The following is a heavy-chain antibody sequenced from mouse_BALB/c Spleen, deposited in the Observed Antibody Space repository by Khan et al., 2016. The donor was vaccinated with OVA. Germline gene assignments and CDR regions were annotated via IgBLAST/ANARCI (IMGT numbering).Heavy chain of an antibody. D-gene: IGHD1-1*01. J-gene: IGHJ2*01. Sequence: VQLKQSGPELVKPGASVKISCKASGYSFTGYFMNWVMQSHGKRLEWIGRINPHIGETFYNQKFTDQATLTVDESSTTAHMELRSLASEDSAVNYCARKNGSDFDYWGQGTTLTVSS. CDR1: GYSFTGYF. V-gene: IGHV1-20*02. CDR2: INPHIGET. CDR3: ARKNGSDFDY.